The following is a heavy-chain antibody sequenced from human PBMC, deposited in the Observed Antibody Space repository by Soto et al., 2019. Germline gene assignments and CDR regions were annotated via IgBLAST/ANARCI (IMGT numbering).Heavy chain of an antibody. CDR2: IYSGGST. V-gene: IGHV3-53*02. D-gene: IGHD2-2*01. J-gene: IGHJ4*02. CDR1: GFTVSSNY. Sequence: EVQLVETGGGLIQPGGSLRLSCAASGFTVSSNYMSWVRQAPGKGLEWVSVIYSGGSTYYADSVKGRFTISRDNSKNTLYLQMISLRAEDTAVYYCARVPAAVYFDYWGQGTLVTVSS. CDR3: ARVPAAVYFDY.